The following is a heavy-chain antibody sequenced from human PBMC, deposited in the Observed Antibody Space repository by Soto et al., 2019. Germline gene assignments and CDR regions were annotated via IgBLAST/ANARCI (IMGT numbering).Heavy chain of an antibody. CDR2: ILPIFDTT. CDR3: ATGGRGYSSVLLFYLET. CDR1: GGIFRSNA. D-gene: IGHD5-18*01. Sequence: GAEVNVSYVASGGIFRSNAISWVRQAAGKGLEWMGGILPIFDTTHYAQKFHGPVTITADESTSTAYMELSSLKSEDTALYYCATGGRGYSSVLLFYLETWGKETLSHVSS. J-gene: IGHJ4*02. V-gene: IGHV1-69*01.